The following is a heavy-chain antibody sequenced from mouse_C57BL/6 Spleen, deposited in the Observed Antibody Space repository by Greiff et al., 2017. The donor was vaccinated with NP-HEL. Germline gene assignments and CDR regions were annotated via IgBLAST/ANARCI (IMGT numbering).Heavy chain of an antibody. CDR2: IDPSDSYT. CDR3: ARTTVVADDYDGGPWFAY. CDR1: GYTFTSYW. Sequence: QVQLKQPGAELVMPGASVKLSCKASGYTFTSYWMHWVKQRPGQGLEWIGEIDPSDSYTNYNQKFKGKSTLTVDKSSSTAYMQLSSLTSEDSAVYYCARTTVVADDYDGGPWFAYWGQGTLVTVSA. V-gene: IGHV1-69*01. D-gene: IGHD1-1*01. J-gene: IGHJ3*01.